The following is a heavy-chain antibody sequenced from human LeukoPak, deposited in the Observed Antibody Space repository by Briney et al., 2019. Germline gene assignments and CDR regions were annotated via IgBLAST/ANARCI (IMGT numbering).Heavy chain of an antibody. V-gene: IGHV3-21*01. Sequence: GGSLRLSCAASGFTFSKYSMNWVRQAPGKGLEWVSCLSSSGSYIYYADSLKGRFTVSRDNDKNSLYLQMNSLRADDTAVYYCASLHDIVVIPDATIDYWGQGTLVTVSS. CDR3: ASLHDIVVIPDATIDY. CDR2: LSSSGSYI. CDR1: GFTFSKYS. J-gene: IGHJ4*02. D-gene: IGHD2-2*01.